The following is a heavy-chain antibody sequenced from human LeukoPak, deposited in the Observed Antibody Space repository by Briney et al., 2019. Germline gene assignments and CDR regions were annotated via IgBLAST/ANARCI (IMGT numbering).Heavy chain of an antibody. D-gene: IGHD3-10*01. J-gene: IGHJ3*02. V-gene: IGHV3-23*01. CDR1: GFTFSSYA. CDR2: ISGSGDST. CDR3: TSASSGSIAFDI. Sequence: GGSLRLSCAASGFTFSSYAMSWVRPAPGKGLEWVSGISGSGDSTNYADSVKGRFTISRDNAKNSLYLQMNSLKTEDTAVYYCTSASSGSIAFDIWGQGTMVTVSS.